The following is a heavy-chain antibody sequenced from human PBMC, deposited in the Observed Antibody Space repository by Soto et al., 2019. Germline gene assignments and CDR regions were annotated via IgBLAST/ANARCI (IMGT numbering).Heavy chain of an antibody. CDR1: GYTFTSYD. D-gene: IGHD3-16*01. CDR3: ARARGGPGYYYYYGMDV. J-gene: IGHJ6*02. V-gene: IGHV1-8*01. CDR2: MNPNSGNT. Sequence: QVQLVQSGAEVKKPGASVKVSCKASGYTFTSYDINWVRQATGQGLEWMGWMNPNSGNTGYAQKFQGRVTMTRNTSISTAYMELSSLRSGDTAVYYCARARGGPGYYYYYGMDVWGQGTTVTVSS.